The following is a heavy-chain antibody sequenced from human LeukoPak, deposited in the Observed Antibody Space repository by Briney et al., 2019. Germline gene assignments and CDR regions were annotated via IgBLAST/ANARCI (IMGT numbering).Heavy chain of an antibody. Sequence: PSETLSLTCAVYGGSFSGYYWSWIRQPPGKGLEWIGEINHSGSTNYNPSLKSRVTISVDTSKNQFSLKLSSVTAADTAVYYCARQASCSSTSCNPFDYWGQGTLVTVSS. V-gene: IGHV4-34*01. CDR2: INHSGST. CDR3: ARQASCSSTSCNPFDY. J-gene: IGHJ4*02. D-gene: IGHD2-2*01. CDR1: GGSFSGYY.